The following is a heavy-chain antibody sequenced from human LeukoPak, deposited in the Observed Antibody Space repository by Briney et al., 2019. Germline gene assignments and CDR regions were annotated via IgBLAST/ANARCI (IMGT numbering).Heavy chain of an antibody. J-gene: IGHJ6*03. V-gene: IGHV5-51*01. CDR2: IYPGDSDT. CDR3: ARATARVVVVVGYYYMDV. D-gene: IGHD2-15*01. CDR1: GYSFTSYW. Sequence: GESLKISCKGSGYSFTSYWIGWVRQMPGKGLEWMGIIYPGDSDTRYGPSFQGQVTISADKSISTAYLQWSSLKASDTAMYYCARATARVVVVVGYYYMDVWGKGTTVTVSS.